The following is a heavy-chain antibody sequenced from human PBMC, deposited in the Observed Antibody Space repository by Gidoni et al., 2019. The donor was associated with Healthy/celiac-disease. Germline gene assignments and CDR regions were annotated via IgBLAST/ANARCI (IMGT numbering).Heavy chain of an antibody. CDR3: AKEAEVVMGAFDI. J-gene: IGHJ3*02. D-gene: IGHD2-15*01. CDR2: ISWNSGSI. Sequence: EVQLVESGGGLVQPGRSLRLSCAASGFTFDDYAMHWVRQAPGKGLEWVSGISWNSGSIGYADSVKGRFTISRDNAKNSLYLQMNSLRAEDTALYYCAKEAEVVMGAFDIWGQGTMVTVSS. V-gene: IGHV3-9*01. CDR1: GFTFDDYA.